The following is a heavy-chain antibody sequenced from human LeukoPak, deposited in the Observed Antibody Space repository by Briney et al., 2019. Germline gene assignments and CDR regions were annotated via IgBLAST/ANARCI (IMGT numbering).Heavy chain of an antibody. V-gene: IGHV3-53*01. CDR2: IYSGGST. CDR1: GFTVSTYY. CDR3: ARGLGYCTSTTCLLPFDY. Sequence: GGSLRLSCAASGFTVSTYYMTWVRQAPGKGLECVSVIYSGGSTYYADSVKGRFTVSRDNSKNTLYLQMNSLRAEDTAMYYRARGLGYCTSTTCLLPFDYWGQGTLVTVSS. D-gene: IGHD2-2*01. J-gene: IGHJ4*02.